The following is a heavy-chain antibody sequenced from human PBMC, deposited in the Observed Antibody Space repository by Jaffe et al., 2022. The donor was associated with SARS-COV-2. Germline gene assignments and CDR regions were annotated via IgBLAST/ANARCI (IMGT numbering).Heavy chain of an antibody. Sequence: QVQLQESGPGLVKPSQTLSLTCTVSGGSISSGSYYWSWIRQPAGKGLEWIGRIYTSGSTNYNPSLKSRVTISVDTSKNQFSLKLSSVTAADTAVYYCAREGRELPRGWFDPWGQGTLVTVSS. CDR3: AREGRELPRGWFDP. V-gene: IGHV4-61*02. D-gene: IGHD1-26*01. CDR1: GGSISSGSYY. J-gene: IGHJ5*02. CDR2: IYTSGST.